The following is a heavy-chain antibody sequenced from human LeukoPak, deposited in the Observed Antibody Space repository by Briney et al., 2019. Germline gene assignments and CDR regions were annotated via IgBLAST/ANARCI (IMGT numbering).Heavy chain of an antibody. CDR1: GFTFSVYA. J-gene: IGHJ5*02. V-gene: IGHV3-30*04. CDR3: VRDPYSGSRVGSYTWFDP. Sequence: PGGSLRLSCAASGFTFSVYAMHWVRQAPGKGLEWVAIISYDGSNKYYADSVKGRFTISRDNSKNTLYLQMNSLRAEDTAVYYGVRDPYSGSRVGSYTWFDPWGQGTRVTVSS. D-gene: IGHD1-26*01. CDR2: ISYDGSNK.